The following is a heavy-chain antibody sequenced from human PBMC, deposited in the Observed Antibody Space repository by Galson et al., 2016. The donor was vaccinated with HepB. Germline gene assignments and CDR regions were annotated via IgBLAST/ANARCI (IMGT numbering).Heavy chain of an antibody. CDR1: GYKFTSHW. V-gene: IGHV5-10-1*01. Sequence: QSGAEVTKPGESLRISCKATGYKFTSHWINWVRQMPGKGLEWMGRIDPSDSYTNYSPSFQGHVTISFDKSISTAYLQWRSLKASDTAIYYCAKSLGIAEYNWSDPWGQGTLVVVSS. CDR2: IDPSDSYT. J-gene: IGHJ5*02. CDR3: AKSLGIAEYNWSDP. D-gene: IGHD6-13*01.